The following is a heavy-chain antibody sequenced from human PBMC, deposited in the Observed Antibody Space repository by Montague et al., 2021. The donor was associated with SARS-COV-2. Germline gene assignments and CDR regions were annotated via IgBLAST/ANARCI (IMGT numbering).Heavy chain of an antibody. J-gene: IGHJ6*02. V-gene: IGHV4-59*01. CDR1: GDSMTYFY. CDR2: IFYRGTT. CDR3: ARGVGMDV. Sequence: SETLSLTCTVSGDSMTYFYWSWIRQTPEKGLQWIGYIFYRGTTKYNPSLESRATISVDTSKNQFSLKLSSVTAADTAVYYCARGVGMDVWGQGTTVTVSS.